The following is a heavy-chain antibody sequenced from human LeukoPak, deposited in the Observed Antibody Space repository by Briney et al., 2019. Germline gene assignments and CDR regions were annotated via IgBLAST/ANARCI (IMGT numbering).Heavy chain of an antibody. CDR2: IYPGSSET. V-gene: IGHV5-51*01. CDR3: ARQYYYGSGSYYIRYFDY. Sequence: GESLKFSCEASGYKFITDYIGWVRQVPGKGLEWMGIIYPGSSETTYSPSFQGQLTISADKSISTAYLQWSSLKASDTAMYYCARQYYYGSGSYYIRYFDYWGQGTLVTVSS. D-gene: IGHD3-10*01. CDR1: GYKFITDY. J-gene: IGHJ4*02.